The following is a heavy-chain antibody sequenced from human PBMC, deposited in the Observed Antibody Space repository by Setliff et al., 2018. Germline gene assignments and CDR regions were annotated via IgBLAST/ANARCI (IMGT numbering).Heavy chain of an antibody. D-gene: IGHD3-3*01. CDR2: IYHDGGNK. V-gene: IGHV3-30*03. J-gene: IGHJ4*02. CDR3: VRDSPSSLYNFWSGCSDY. CDR1: GFTFSDYY. Sequence: GGSLRLSCAASGFTFSDYYMSWVRQAPGKGLEWVAVIYHDGGNKYYADSVKGRFTISRDNSKNTLYLQMSSLRTEDTAVFYCVRDSPSSLYNFWSGCSDYWGQGTLVTVSS.